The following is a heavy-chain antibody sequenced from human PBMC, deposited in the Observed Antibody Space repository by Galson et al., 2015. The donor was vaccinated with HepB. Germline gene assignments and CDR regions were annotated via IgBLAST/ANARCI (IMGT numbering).Heavy chain of an antibody. J-gene: IGHJ5*02. Sequence: GGSISSSSYYWGWIRQPPGKGLEWIGSIYYSGSTYYNPSLKSRVTISVDTSKNQFSLKLSSVTAADTAVYYCARHGSSSGYSPRFDPWGQGTLVTVSS. D-gene: IGHD3-22*01. CDR3: ARHGSSSGYSPRFDP. CDR1: GGSISSSSYY. CDR2: IYYSGST. V-gene: IGHV4-39*01.